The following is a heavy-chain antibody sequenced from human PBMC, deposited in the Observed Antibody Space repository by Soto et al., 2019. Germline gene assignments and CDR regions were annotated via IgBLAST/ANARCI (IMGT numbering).Heavy chain of an antibody. D-gene: IGHD3-22*01. CDR2: IDPSDSYT. J-gene: IGHJ3*02. CDR1: GYSFTSYW. Sequence: GESLKIPCKGSGYSFTSYWISWVRHMPGKGLEWMGRIDPSDSYTNYSPSFQGHVTISADKSISTAYLQWSSLKASDTAMYYCARQFADSSGPNDAFDIWGQGTMVTVSS. CDR3: ARQFADSSGPNDAFDI. V-gene: IGHV5-10-1*01.